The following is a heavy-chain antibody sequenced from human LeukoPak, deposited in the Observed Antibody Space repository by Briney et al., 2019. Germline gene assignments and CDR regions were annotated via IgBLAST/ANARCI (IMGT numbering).Heavy chain of an antibody. V-gene: IGHV4-4*07. CDR2: IYNSESI. CDR1: SGSINGYY. Sequence: SGTLCLTCAVSSGSINGYYWSWIRQPAGKGLEWIGRIYNSESINYNPSLMSRVTMSLAKTKNKISLKLNSVTAADTAVYYCARDRSSSYTGDWFDPLGQGALGNVSS. J-gene: IGHJ5*02. CDR3: ARDRSSSYTGDWFDP. D-gene: IGHD6-13*01.